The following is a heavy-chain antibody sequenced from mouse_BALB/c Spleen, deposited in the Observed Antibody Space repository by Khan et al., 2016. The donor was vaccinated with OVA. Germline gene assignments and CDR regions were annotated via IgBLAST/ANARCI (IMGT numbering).Heavy chain of an antibody. CDR1: GYTFTSYV. CDR2: IYPFNDDT. V-gene: IGHV1S136*01. CDR3: APVGTKEVSFAY. D-gene: IGHD1-3*01. Sequence: VQLKESGPELVKPGASVKMSCKASGYTFTSYVMHWVKQKPGLGLEWIGYIYPFNDDTKYNEKFKGKATLTSDNSSSTAYMELSSLTSEDSSVCYCAPVGTKEVSFAYWGQGTLVTVSA. J-gene: IGHJ3*01.